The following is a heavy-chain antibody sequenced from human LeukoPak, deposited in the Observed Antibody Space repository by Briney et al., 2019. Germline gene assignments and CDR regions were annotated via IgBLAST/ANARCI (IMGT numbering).Heavy chain of an antibody. CDR1: GFTFSSYG. V-gene: IGHV3-30*02. Sequence: LSGGSLRLSCAAFGFTFSSYGMHWVRQAPGKGLEWVAFIRYDGSNKYYADSVKGRFTISRDNSKNTLYLQMNSLRGEDTAVYYCAKDPMAEVTTVLPGDWGQGTLVTVSS. CDR2: IRYDGSNK. D-gene: IGHD4-17*01. J-gene: IGHJ4*02. CDR3: AKDPMAEVTTVLPGD.